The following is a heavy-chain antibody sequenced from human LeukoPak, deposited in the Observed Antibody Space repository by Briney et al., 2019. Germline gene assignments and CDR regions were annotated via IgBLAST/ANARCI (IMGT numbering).Heavy chain of an antibody. V-gene: IGHV4-59*01. Sequence: SETLSPTCTVSGGSISSYYWSWIRQPPGKGLEWIGYIYYSGSTNYNPSLKSRVTISVDTSKNQFSLKLSSVTAADTAVYYCATGRGYDSSGYPDYWGQGTLVTVSS. CDR2: IYYSGST. J-gene: IGHJ4*02. CDR3: ATGRGYDSSGYPDY. D-gene: IGHD3-22*01. CDR1: GGSISSYY.